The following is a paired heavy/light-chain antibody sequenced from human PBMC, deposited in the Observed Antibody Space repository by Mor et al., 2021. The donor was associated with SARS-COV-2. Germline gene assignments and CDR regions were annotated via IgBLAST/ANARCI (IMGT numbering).Heavy chain of an antibody. J-gene: IGHJ4*02. CDR1: GDTFTSYY. CDR2: FNLRGGST. D-gene: IGHD6-13*01. V-gene: IGHV1-46*03. Sequence: QVQLVQSGAEVKKPGASVKVSCKASGDTFTSYYMHWVRQAPRQGLEWMGLFNLRGGSTSYAQKFQGRVTMTRDTSTNTVYMELSSLRSDDTAIYYCARGSAAANQYYFDYWGQGTLVTVSS. CDR3: ARGSAAANQYYFDY.
Light chain of an antibody. Sequence: QTVVTQEPSFSVSPGGTVTLTCGLSSGSVSTSSYPSWYQQTPGQAPRTLVYSTNTRSSGVPDRFSGSILGNKAALTITGAQADDESVFYCVLYMGRGIWVFGGGTNLTVL. CDR2: STN. V-gene: IGLV8-61*01. J-gene: IGLJ3*02. CDR3: VLYMGRGIWV. CDR1: SGSVSTSSY.